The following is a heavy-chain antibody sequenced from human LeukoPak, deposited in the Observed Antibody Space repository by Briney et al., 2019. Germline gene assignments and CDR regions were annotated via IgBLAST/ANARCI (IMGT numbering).Heavy chain of an antibody. CDR2: IYAGDSDT. J-gene: IGHJ4*02. CDR3: AGRYESDSYDVY. CDR1: GYSFSNYW. V-gene: IGHV5-51*01. Sequence: GESLKISCQGSGYSFSNYWIGWARQMHGKGLEWMGVIYAGDSDTRYSPSFQGQVTISADKSISTAYLQWSSLKASDTAMYYCAGRYESDSYDVYWGQGTLVTVSS. D-gene: IGHD2-21*02.